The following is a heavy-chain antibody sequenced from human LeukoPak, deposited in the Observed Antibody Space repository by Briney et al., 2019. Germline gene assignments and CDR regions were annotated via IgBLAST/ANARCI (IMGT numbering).Heavy chain of an antibody. CDR2: INADSGGT. Sequence: ASVKVSCKASRYIFTGFNFHWVRQAPGQGLEWMGRINADSGGTDLAQKFQGRITMTRDTSVSTTYMELTGLISDDTAIYYCARQADYLDNSGHYYVGGLNLWGRGTLVTVSS. CDR1: RYIFTGFN. CDR3: ARQADYLDNSGHYYVGGLNL. D-gene: IGHD3-22*01. J-gene: IGHJ4*02. V-gene: IGHV1-2*06.